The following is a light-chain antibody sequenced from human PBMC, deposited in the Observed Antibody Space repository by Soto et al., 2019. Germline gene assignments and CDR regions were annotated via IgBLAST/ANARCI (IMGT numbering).Light chain of an antibody. Sequence: DIVWTPSPGTLPFSPGERATLSCRASQSFSSNHLAWYQQKPGPAPRLLIYGGSSRATGIPVRFSGSGSETDFTLTITRLEPVDFAVYYCQKYSSSRKFGQGTKVDIK. CDR2: GGS. V-gene: IGKV3-20*01. CDR3: QKYSSSRK. CDR1: QSFSSNH. J-gene: IGKJ1*01.